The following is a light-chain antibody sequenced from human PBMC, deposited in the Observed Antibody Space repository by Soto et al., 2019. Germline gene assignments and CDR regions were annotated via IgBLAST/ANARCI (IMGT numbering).Light chain of an antibody. V-gene: IGLV2-23*02. CDR2: EVS. Sequence: QSVLTQPASVSGSPGHSITISCTGTSSDVGSYDLVSWYQQHPGKAPKLMIYEVSKRPSGVSNRFSGSKSGNTASLTISVFQAEDEADYYCCSYAGSSTFLYVFGTGTKVTVL. J-gene: IGLJ1*01. CDR1: SSDVGSYDL. CDR3: CSYAGSSTFLYV.